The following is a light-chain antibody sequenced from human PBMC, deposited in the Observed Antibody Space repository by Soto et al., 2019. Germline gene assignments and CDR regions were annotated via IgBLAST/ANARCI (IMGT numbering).Light chain of an antibody. CDR3: SSYAGSNIYV. CDR1: SSDVGGYNY. V-gene: IGLV2-8*01. J-gene: IGLJ1*01. Sequence: QSVLTQPPSASGSPGQSVTISCTGTSSDVGGYNYVSWYQQRPGKAPKLMIYEVSKRPSGVPDRFSGSKSGNTASLTVSGLQAEDEADYYCSSYAGSNIYVFGTGTKVTVL. CDR2: EVS.